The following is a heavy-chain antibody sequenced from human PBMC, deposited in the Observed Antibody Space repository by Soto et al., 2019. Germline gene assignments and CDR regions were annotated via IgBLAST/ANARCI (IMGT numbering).Heavy chain of an antibody. CDR1: GFTFSSYA. V-gene: IGHV3-23*03. J-gene: IGHJ4*02. CDR3: AKDLGTDGDYVFDY. D-gene: IGHD4-17*01. CDR2: IYSGGST. Sequence: GSLRLSCAASGFTFSSYAMSWVRQAPGKGLEWVSVIYSGGSTYYADSVKGRFTISRDNSKNTLYLQMNSLRAEDTAVYYCAKDLGTDGDYVFDYWGQGTLVTVSS.